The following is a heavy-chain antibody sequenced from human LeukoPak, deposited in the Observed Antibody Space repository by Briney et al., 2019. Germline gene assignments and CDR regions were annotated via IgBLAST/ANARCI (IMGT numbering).Heavy chain of an antibody. CDR3: AVGWSDILTGYYSHWFDP. Sequence: ATVKVSCKASRYTFTSYYMHWVRQAPGQGLEWMGIINPSGGSTSYAQKFQGRVTITADESTSTAYMELSSLRSEDTAVYYCAVGWSDILTGYYSHWFDPWGQGTLVTVSS. CDR2: INPSGGST. V-gene: IGHV1-46*01. D-gene: IGHD3-9*01. CDR1: RYTFTSYY. J-gene: IGHJ5*02.